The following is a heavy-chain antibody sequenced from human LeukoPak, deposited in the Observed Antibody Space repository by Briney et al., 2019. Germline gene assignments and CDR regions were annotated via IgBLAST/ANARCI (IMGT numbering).Heavy chain of an antibody. Sequence: SETLSLTCAVYGGSFSGYYWSWIRQPPGKGLEWIGEINHSGSTNYNPSPKSRVTISVDTSKNQFSLKLSSVTAADTAVYYCASRPNYYDSSGYTHFDYWGQGTLVTVSS. D-gene: IGHD3-22*01. V-gene: IGHV4-34*01. CDR3: ASRPNYYDSSGYTHFDY. CDR1: GGSFSGYY. J-gene: IGHJ4*02. CDR2: INHSGST.